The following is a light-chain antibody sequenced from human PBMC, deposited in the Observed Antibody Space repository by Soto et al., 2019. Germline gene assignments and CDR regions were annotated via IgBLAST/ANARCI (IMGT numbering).Light chain of an antibody. V-gene: IGKV3-15*01. J-gene: IGKJ1*01. CDR3: QQYNNWPPWT. Sequence: EIVMTQSPATLSVSPGERATLSCRASQSVSSNLAWYQQKPGQAPRLLIYGASTRATGIPARFSGGGSGTEFTLTISSLQSEDFAVYYCQQYNNWPPWTFGQRTKVEIK. CDR2: GAS. CDR1: QSVSSN.